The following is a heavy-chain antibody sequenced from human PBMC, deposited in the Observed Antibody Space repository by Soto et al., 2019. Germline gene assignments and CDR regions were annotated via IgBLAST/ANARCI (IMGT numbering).Heavy chain of an antibody. CDR3: AKGRDTAMTNWYFDL. D-gene: IGHD5-18*01. V-gene: IGHV3-7*03. J-gene: IGHJ2*01. CDR2: IKEDGSVK. Sequence: PGGSLRLPCVASGFTFSASWMSWVRQAPGKGLEWVADIKEDGSVKYYADSVKGRFTISRDNSKNTLYLQMNSLRAEDTAVYYCAKGRDTAMTNWYFDLWGRGTLVTVSS. CDR1: GFTFSASW.